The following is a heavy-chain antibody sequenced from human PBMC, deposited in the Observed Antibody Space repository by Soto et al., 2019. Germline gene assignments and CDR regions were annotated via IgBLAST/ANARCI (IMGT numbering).Heavy chain of an antibody. CDR2: IYHSGST. V-gene: IGHV4-4*02. J-gene: IGHJ4*02. CDR1: GGSISSSNW. CDR3: SRVAAAGTRFDY. Sequence: QVQLQESGPGLVKPSGTLSLTCAVSGGSISSSNWWSWVRQPPGKGLEWIGEIYHSGSTNYNPALKGLVTISVDKSKNPFSLKLSSVTAADTAVYYCSRVAAAGTRFDYWGQGTLVTVSS. D-gene: IGHD6-13*01.